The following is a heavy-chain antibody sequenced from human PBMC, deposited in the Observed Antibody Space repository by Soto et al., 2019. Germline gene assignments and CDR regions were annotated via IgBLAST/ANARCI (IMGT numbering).Heavy chain of an antibody. J-gene: IGHJ4*02. Sequence: QVQLVESGGGLVKPGGSLRLSCVASGFTFSNYYMTWIRQAQGKGLESVSYNSHSGVTIYYTDSVKGRFTISRDNAKNSVHQQTNSLGAADTAVYLWARVSASGWHINGRDDFDCWGQGTLVTVSS. CDR3: ARVSASGWHINGRDDFDC. CDR2: NSHSGVTI. D-gene: IGHD6-19*01. CDR1: GFTFSNYY. V-gene: IGHV3-11*01.